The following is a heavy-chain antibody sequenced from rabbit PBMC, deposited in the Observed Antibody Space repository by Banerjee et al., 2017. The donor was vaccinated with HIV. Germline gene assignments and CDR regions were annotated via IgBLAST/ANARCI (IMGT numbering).Heavy chain of an antibody. Sequence: QSLEESGGGLVKPGASLTLTCKASEFDLNYYYYMCWVRQAPGKGLEWIACFYAGSSGNTYYASWAKGRFTISKTSSTTVTLQMTSLTAADTASYFCARDGGVMPAFSLWGPGTLVTVS. CDR2: FYAGSSGNT. V-gene: IGHV1S40*01. CDR3: ARDGGVMPAFSL. D-gene: IGHD3-1*01. CDR1: EFDLNYYYY. J-gene: IGHJ4*01.